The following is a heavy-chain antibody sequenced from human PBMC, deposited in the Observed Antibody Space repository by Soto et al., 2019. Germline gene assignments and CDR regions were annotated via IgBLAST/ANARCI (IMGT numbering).Heavy chain of an antibody. D-gene: IGHD6-13*01. Sequence: GASVKVSCKASGYTFTGYYMHWVRQAPGQGLEWMGWINPNSGGTNYAQKFQGWVTMTRDTSISTAYMELSRLRSDDTAVYYCARAISSSWLFDYWGPGTLVTVSS. CDR2: INPNSGGT. V-gene: IGHV1-2*04. J-gene: IGHJ4*02. CDR1: GYTFTGYY. CDR3: ARAISSSWLFDY.